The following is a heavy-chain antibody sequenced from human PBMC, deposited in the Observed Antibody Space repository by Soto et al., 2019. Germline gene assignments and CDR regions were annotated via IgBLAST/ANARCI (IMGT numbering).Heavy chain of an antibody. Sequence: QVQLVESGGGVVQPGRSLRLSCAASAFTFWSYVMHWVRQAPGKGLEWVAIISYDGSNKYYVNSVKDRFTITRDNSNTTLYLQMNSLRAEDTAIYYCAKDLSREVATTTKMYYHYGMDVWGQGTTVTVSS. J-gene: IGHJ6*02. D-gene: IGHD5-12*01. CDR2: ISYDGSNK. CDR1: AFTFWSYV. CDR3: AKDLSREVATTTKMYYHYGMDV. V-gene: IGHV3-30*18.